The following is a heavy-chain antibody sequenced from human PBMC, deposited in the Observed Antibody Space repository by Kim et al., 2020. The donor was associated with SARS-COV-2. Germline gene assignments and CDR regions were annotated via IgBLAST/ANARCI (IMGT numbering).Heavy chain of an antibody. D-gene: IGHD3-10*01. J-gene: IGHJ4*02. Sequence: SETLSLTCAVYGGSFSGYYWSWIRQPPGKGLEWIGEINHSGSTNYNPSLKSRVTISVDTSKNQFSLKLSSVTAADTAVYYCARGSKKAEWSHYYGSGSYIYYFDYWGQGTLVTVSS. CDR2: INHSGST. CDR1: GGSFSGYY. CDR3: ARGSKKAEWSHYYGSGSYIYYFDY. V-gene: IGHV4-34*01.